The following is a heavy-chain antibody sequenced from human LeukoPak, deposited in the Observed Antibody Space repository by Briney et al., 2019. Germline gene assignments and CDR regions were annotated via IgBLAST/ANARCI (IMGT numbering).Heavy chain of an antibody. CDR2: INHSGST. Sequence: PSETLSLTCAVYGGSFSGYYWSWIRQPPGKGLEWIGEINHSGSTNYNPSLKSRVTISVDTSKNQFSLKLSSVTAADTAVYYCARGRITYYDIWRVTDYWGQGTLVTVSS. D-gene: IGHD3-3*01. CDR3: ARGRITYYDIWRVTDY. V-gene: IGHV4-34*01. J-gene: IGHJ4*02. CDR1: GGSFSGYY.